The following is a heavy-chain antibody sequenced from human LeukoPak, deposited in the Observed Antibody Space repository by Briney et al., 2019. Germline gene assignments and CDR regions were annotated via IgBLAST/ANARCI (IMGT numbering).Heavy chain of an antibody. Sequence: GASVKVSCEASGGTFSSYAISWVRQAPGQGLEWMGGIIPIFGTANYAQKFQGRVTITADESTSTAYMELSSLRSEDTAVYYCATVYCSSTSCYPLAAFDIWGQGTMVTVSS. CDR3: ATVYCSSTSCYPLAAFDI. D-gene: IGHD2-2*01. CDR1: GGTFSSYA. CDR2: IIPIFGTA. J-gene: IGHJ3*02. V-gene: IGHV1-69*01.